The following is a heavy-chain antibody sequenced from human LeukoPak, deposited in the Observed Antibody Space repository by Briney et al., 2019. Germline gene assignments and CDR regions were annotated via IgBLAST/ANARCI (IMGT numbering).Heavy chain of an antibody. CDR1: GYTLTELS. Sequence: ASVKVSCKVSGYTLTELSMHWVRQAPGKGLEWMGGFDPEDGETIYAQKFQGRVTMTEDTSTDTAYMELSSLGSEDTAVYYCATDLLGYSYVNGDYWGQGTLVTVSS. D-gene: IGHD5-18*01. V-gene: IGHV1-24*01. CDR2: FDPEDGET. J-gene: IGHJ4*02. CDR3: ATDLLGYSYVNGDY.